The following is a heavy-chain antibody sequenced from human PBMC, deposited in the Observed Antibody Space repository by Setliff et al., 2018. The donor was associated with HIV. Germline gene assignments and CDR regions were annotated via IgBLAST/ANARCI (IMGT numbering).Heavy chain of an antibody. CDR3: ARPRMFDSFDI. D-gene: IGHD3-10*02. CDR2: ISPQNGVA. V-gene: IGHV1-2*06. Sequence: GASVKVSCKALGFLVTGYKMSWLRQAPGQGLGWIGRISPQNGVAEYAPKFLGRVTMTLDTSISTAFLEIPRVTSDDAAVYYCARPRMFDSFDIWGQGTMVTVSS. CDR1: GFLVTGYK. J-gene: IGHJ3*02.